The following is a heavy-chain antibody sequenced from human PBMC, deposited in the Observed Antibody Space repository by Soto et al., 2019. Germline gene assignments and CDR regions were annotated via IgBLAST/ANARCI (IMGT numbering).Heavy chain of an antibody. V-gene: IGHV5-51*01. J-gene: IGHJ6*02. CDR2: IYPGDSDT. D-gene: IGHD1-7*01. Sequence: GESLKICCKGSGYSFTSYWIGWVRQMPGKGLEWMGIIYPGDSDTRYSPSFQGQVTISADKSISTAYLQWSSLKASDTAMYYCARHRLELRPAYYYYGMDVWGQGTTVTVSS. CDR3: ARHRLELRPAYYYYGMDV. CDR1: GYSFTSYW.